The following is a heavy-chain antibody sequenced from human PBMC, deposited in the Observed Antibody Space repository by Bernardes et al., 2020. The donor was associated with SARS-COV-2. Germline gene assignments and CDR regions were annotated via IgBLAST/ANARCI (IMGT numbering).Heavy chain of an antibody. Sequence: GGSLRLSCAASGFTFSDYYMSWVRQAPGKGLEWVSYISSSGGSGSTKYYADSVKGRFTISRDNARNSLYLQMNSLRAEDTAIYYCARGVDSSYYFDYWGQGTLVTVSS. V-gene: IGHV3-11*01. D-gene: IGHD6-13*01. CDR3: ARGVDSSYYFDY. CDR2: ISSSGGSGSTK. J-gene: IGHJ4*02. CDR1: GFTFSDYY.